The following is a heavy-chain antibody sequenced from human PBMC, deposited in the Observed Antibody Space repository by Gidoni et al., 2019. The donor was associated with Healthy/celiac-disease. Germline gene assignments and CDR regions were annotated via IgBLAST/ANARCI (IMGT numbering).Heavy chain of an antibody. CDR2: IYHSGST. CDR1: GYSISSGYY. Sequence: QVQLQESGPGLVKPSETLSLTCAVSGYSISSGYYWGWIRPPPGKGLEWIGSIYHSGSTYYNPSLKSRVTISVDTSKNQFSLKLSSVTAADTAVYYCARDRREYYDSSGYYPVDYFDYWGQGTLVTVSS. J-gene: IGHJ4*02. D-gene: IGHD3-22*01. V-gene: IGHV4-38-2*02. CDR3: ARDRREYYDSSGYYPVDYFDY.